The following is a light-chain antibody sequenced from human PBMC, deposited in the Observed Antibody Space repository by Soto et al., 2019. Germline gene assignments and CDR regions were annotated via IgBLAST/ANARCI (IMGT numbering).Light chain of an antibody. CDR1: SSDIGAYNY. CDR3: SSYAGSGV. V-gene: IGLV2-8*01. CDR2: EVN. Sequence: QSALTQPPSASGSPGQSVAISCTGTSSDIGAYNYVSWYQQYPGKAPKLIIYEVNKRPSGVPDRFSGSKSGNTASLTVSGLQAEDEAHYYCSSYAGSGVFGGGTQLTVL. J-gene: IGLJ3*02.